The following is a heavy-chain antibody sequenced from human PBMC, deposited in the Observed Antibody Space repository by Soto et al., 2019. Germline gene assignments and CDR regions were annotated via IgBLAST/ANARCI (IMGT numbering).Heavy chain of an antibody. J-gene: IGHJ5*02. Sequence: SETLSLTCAVYGGSFSDCYWIWIRQPPGKGLEWIGEINHSGSTNYNPSLKSRVTISVDTSKNQFSLKLSSVTAADTAVYYCAKSNTGFDPWGQGTLVTVSS. D-gene: IGHD4-17*01. V-gene: IGHV4-34*01. CDR1: GGSFSDCY. CDR3: AKSNTGFDP. CDR2: INHSGST.